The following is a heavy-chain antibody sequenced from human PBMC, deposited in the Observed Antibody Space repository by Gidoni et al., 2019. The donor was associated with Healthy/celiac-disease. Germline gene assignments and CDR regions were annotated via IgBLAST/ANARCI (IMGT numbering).Heavy chain of an antibody. J-gene: IGHJ4*02. V-gene: IGHV3-7*01. CDR1: GFPFSSYW. Sequence: EVQLVESGGGLVQPGGSLSISCASSGFPFSSYWMSWVRQAPGKGLEWVANIKQDGSEKYYVDSVKGRFTISRDNAKNSLYLQMNSLRAEDTAVYYCARVFSSWYDYFDYWGQGTLVTVSS. D-gene: IGHD6-13*01. CDR2: IKQDGSEK. CDR3: ARVFSSWYDYFDY.